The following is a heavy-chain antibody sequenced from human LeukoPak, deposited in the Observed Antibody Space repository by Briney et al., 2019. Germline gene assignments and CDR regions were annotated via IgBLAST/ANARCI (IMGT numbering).Heavy chain of an antibody. Sequence: GGSLRLSCAASGLTFSSYEMNWVRQAPGKGLEWVSYISSSRSTIYYADSVKGRFTISRDNAKNSLYLQMNSLRAEATAFYYCAREGFALDYWGQGTLVSVSS. CDR2: ISSSRSTI. J-gene: IGHJ4*02. CDR1: GLTFSSYE. V-gene: IGHV3-48*03. CDR3: AREGFALDY.